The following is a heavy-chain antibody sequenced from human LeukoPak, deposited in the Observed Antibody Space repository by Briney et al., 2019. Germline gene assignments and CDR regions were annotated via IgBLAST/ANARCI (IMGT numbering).Heavy chain of an antibody. D-gene: IGHD6-19*01. V-gene: IGHV3-33*01. CDR3: AREGGWYSNWFDP. CDR1: GFTFSSYG. CDR2: TWYDGSNK. J-gene: IGHJ5*02. Sequence: GRSLRLSCAASGFTFSSYGMHWVRQAPGKGLEWVAVTWYDGSNKYYADSVKGRFTISRGNSKNTLYLQMNSLRAEDTAVYYCAREGGWYSNWFDPWGQGTLVTVSS.